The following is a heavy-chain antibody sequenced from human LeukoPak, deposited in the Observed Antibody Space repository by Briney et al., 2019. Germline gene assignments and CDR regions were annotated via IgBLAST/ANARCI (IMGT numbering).Heavy chain of an antibody. J-gene: IGHJ4*02. V-gene: IGHV5-51*01. CDR3: VRGNQKYVDYVRD. CDR1: GYTFNKNY. CDR2: IYPGDSDT. Sequence: GESLKIPCKASGYTFNKNYIAWVRQVSGKGLEWMGIIYPGDSDTRYSPSFQGHVTISADESISTAFLQWSSVEATDSAVYYCVRGNQKYVDYVRDWGQGTLVTISS. D-gene: IGHD4-17*01.